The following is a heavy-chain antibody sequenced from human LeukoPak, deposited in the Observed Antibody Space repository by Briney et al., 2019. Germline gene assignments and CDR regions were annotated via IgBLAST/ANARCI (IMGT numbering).Heavy chain of an antibody. CDR1: GFTFSSYD. CDR3: AGAGHSVNHYDL. J-gene: IGHJ2*01. D-gene: IGHD5/OR15-5a*01. Sequence: GGSLRLSCAASGFTFSSYDMHWVRQATGKGLEWVSTIGYAGATYYTGSVKGRFTISRENAKNSLYLQMNSLRAGDTAVYYCAGAGHSVNHYDLWGRGTLVTVSS. CDR2: IGYAGAT. V-gene: IGHV3-13*04.